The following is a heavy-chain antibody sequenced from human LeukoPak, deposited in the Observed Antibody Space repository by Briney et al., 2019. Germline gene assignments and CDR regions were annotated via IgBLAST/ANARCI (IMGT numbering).Heavy chain of an antibody. D-gene: IGHD2-2*02. J-gene: IGHJ6*02. V-gene: IGHV3-13*01. CDR1: GFTFSSYD. CDR3: ARSAHTPSYYYGMDV. Sequence: PGGSLRLSCAASGFTFSSYDMHWVRQATGKGLEWVSAIGTAGDTYYPGSVKGRFTISRENAKNSLYLQMNSLRAGDTAVYYCARSAHTPSYYYGMDVWGQGTTVTVSS. CDR2: IGTAGDT.